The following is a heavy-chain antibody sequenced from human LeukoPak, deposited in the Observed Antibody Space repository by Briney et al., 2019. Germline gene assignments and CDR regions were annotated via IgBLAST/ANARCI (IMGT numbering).Heavy chain of an antibody. V-gene: IGHV3-7*01. CDR2: IKEDGSEK. CDR3: AKGVDV. CDR1: GFRFRNHW. J-gene: IGHJ6*04. Sequence: GGSLRLSCEASGFRFRNHWMNWVRQAPGKGLEWVANIKEDGSEKYYVDSVKGRFTISRDNARNSLFLQMNSLRAEDAAVYYCAKGVDVWGKGTTVTVSS.